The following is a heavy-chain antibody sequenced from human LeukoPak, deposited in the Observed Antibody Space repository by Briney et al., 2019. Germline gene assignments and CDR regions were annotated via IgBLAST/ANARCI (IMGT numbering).Heavy chain of an antibody. CDR3: ARGVKTTLNVRGIGQRYGQ. CDR2: IWYDGSNK. CDR1: GFTFSSYG. V-gene: IGHV3-33*01. J-gene: IGHJ4*02. D-gene: IGHD3-10*01. Sequence: GRSLRLSCAASGFTFSSYGMHWVRQAPGKGLEWVAVIWYDGSNKYYADSVKGRFTISRDNSKNTLYLQMNSLRAEDTAVYYCARGVKTTLNVRGIGQRYGQWGQGTLVTVSS.